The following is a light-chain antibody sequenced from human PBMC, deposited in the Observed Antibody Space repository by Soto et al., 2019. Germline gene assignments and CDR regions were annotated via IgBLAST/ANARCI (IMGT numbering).Light chain of an antibody. CDR1: SSDVGGHDY. V-gene: IGLV2-14*03. CDR3: SSYTSSTTQV. CDR2: DVT. J-gene: IGLJ1*01. Sequence: QSALTQPASVSGSPGQSITISCTGTSSDVGGHDYVSWYQQHPGKAPRLMIYDVTYRPSGVSNRFSGSKSGNTASLTISGLQAEDEADYYCSSYTSSTTQVFGTGTKAPS.